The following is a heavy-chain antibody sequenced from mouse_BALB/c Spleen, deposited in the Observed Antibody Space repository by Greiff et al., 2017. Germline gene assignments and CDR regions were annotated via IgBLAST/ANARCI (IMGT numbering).Heavy chain of an antibody. D-gene: IGHD1-1*01. CDR2: ISSGGGST. CDR1: GFAFSSYD. V-gene: IGHV5-12-1*01. J-gene: IGHJ4*01. CDR3: ARRGSSSYAMDY. Sequence: EVKLMESGGGLVKPGGSLKLSCAASGFAFSSYDMSWVRQTPEKRLEWVAYISSGGGSTYYPDTVKGRFTISRDNAKNTLYLQMSSLKSEDTAMYYCARRGSSSYAMDYWGQGTSVTVSS.